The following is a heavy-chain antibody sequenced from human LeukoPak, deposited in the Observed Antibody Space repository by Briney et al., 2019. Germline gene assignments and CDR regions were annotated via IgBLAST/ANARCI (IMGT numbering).Heavy chain of an antibody. V-gene: IGHV3-7*01. D-gene: IGHD1-26*01. CDR2: IKQDGGQI. CDR1: GFTFSTYW. J-gene: IGHJ4*02. Sequence: GGSLRLSCTASGFTFSTYWMSWIRQAPGKGLEWVANIKQDGGQIYYVDSVKGRFTISRDNAKNSLFLQMNSLRAEYTAVYYCARDKLAGDSYFEYWGQGTLVTVSS. CDR3: ARDKLAGDSYFEY.